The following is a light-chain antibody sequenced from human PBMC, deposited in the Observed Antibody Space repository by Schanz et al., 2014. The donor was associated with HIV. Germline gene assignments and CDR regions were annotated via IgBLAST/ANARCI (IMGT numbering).Light chain of an antibody. CDR2: AAS. Sequence: DIQMTQSPSTLSASVGDRVTITCRASQGLGRYLAWYQQKPGKAPNVLIYAASTLHSGVPSRFSGSGSGTYFTLTISSLQPEDCATYYCQQPASYPLTFGGGTKLETK. CDR3: QQPASYPLT. V-gene: IGKV1-9*01. CDR1: QGLGRY. J-gene: IGKJ4*01.